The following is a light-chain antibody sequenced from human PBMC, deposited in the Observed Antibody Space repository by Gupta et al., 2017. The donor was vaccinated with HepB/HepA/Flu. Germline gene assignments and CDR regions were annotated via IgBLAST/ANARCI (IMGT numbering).Light chain of an antibody. CDR3: AAWDDSLNGLV. CDR1: RSNIGDNT. CDR2: YDD. V-gene: IGLV1-36*01. J-gene: IGLJ3*02. Sequence: QSVVTQPPSVSEAPRQRVTISCSGSRSNIGDNTVNWYQQLPGKAPKLLIYYDDLLPSGVSDRFSGSKSGTSASLTISGLQSEDEADYYCAAWDDSLNGLVFGGGTKLTVL.